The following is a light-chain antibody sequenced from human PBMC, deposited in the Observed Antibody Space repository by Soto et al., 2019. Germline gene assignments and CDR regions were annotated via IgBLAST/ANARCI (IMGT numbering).Light chain of an antibody. CDR2: LNSDGSH. CDR3: QTWGTGFWV. J-gene: IGLJ3*02. Sequence: QPVLTQSPSASASLGASVKLTCTLSSGHSSYAIAWHQQQPEKGPRYLMKLNSDGSHSKGDGIPDRFSGSSSGAERYLTISSLQSEGEADYYCQTWGTGFWVFGGGPKLTVL. V-gene: IGLV4-69*01. CDR1: SGHSSYA.